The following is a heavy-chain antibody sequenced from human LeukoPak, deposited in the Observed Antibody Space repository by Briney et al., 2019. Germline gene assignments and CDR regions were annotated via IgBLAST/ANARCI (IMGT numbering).Heavy chain of an antibody. V-gene: IGHV1-8*01. J-gene: IGHJ4*02. CDR1: RYTFTSYD. CDR2: MNPNSGNT. CDR3: AIERGGYCSGGSCFDY. D-gene: IGHD2-15*01. Sequence: ASVKVSCMASRYTFTSYDINWVRQATGQGLEWTGWMNPNSGNTGYAQKFQGRVTLTKNTSISTAYMELSSLRSEDTAVYYCAIERGGYCSGGSCFDYWGQGTLVTVSS.